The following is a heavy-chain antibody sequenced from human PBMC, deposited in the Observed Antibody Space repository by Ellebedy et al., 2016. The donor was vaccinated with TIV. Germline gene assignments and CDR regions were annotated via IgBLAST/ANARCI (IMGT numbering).Heavy chain of an antibody. D-gene: IGHD3-10*01. J-gene: IGHJ4*02. CDR1: GFIVSTNH. Sequence: GESLKISCTASGFIVSTNHMSWVRQAPGKGLEWVGGYTNYADSVKGRFTISTHNSRNTLYLQMTNLRTGDTAVYYCAKGSFPFGDKSERIYSFQYWGQGTLVTVSS. CDR3: AKGSFPFGDKSERIYSFQY. V-gene: IGHV3-53*04. CDR2: GYT.